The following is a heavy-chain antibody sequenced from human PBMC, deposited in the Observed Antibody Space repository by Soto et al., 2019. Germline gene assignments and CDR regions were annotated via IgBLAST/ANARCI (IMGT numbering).Heavy chain of an antibody. J-gene: IGHJ4*02. CDR1: GYTFTHYD. CDR3: ARGGWGPPFDF. Sequence: QVQLVQSGADMKKPGASVKVSCKASGYTFTHYDINWVRQATGQGLEWMGWMNHNTGNTGFAQELQDRVTMTRNTSISTAYMELSSLRSEDTAPYFCARGGWGPPFDFWGQGTPVTVSS. D-gene: IGHD3-16*01. CDR2: MNHNTGNT. V-gene: IGHV1-8*01.